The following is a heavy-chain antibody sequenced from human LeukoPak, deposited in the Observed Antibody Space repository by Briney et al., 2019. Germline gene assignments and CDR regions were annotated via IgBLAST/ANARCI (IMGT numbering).Heavy chain of an antibody. D-gene: IGHD3-22*01. CDR3: ARDKYYYDSSGYYGTNGGFDY. CDR1: GFTFSSYW. CDR2: IKQDGSEK. J-gene: IGHJ4*02. V-gene: IGHV3-7*01. Sequence: GGSLRLSCAASGFTFSSYWMSWVRQAPGKGLEWVANIKQDGSEKYYADSVKGRFTISRDNAKNSLYLQMNSLRAEDTAVYYCARDKYYYDSSGYYGTNGGFDYWGQGTLVTVSS.